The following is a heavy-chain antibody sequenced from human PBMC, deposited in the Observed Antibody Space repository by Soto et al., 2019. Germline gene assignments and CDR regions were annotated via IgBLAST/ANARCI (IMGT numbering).Heavy chain of an antibody. CDR2: ISYDGSNK. J-gene: IGHJ4*02. CDR3: AKGDIAARLDY. CDR1: GLTFSSYG. V-gene: IGHV3-30*18. Sequence: GGSLRLSCSASGLTFSSYGMHWVRQAPGKGLEWVAVISYDGSNKYYADSVKGRFTISRDNSKNTLYLQMNSLRAEDTAVYYCAKGDIAARLDYWGQGTLVNVSS. D-gene: IGHD6-6*01.